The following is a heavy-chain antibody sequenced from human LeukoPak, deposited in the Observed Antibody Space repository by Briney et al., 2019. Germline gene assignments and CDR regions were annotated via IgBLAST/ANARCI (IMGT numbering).Heavy chain of an antibody. J-gene: IGHJ3*02. D-gene: IGHD3/OR15-3a*01. V-gene: IGHV4-59*02. Sequence: SETLSLTCTVSGGSVSGYYWSWIRQPPGKGLEWIGFTYYSGSTNYSPSLKSRVTISVDTSKSQLSLKLSSVTAADTAVYYCARSSLGLVTLDIWGQGTLVTVSS. CDR2: TYYSGST. CDR3: ARSSLGLVTLDI. CDR1: GGSVSGYY.